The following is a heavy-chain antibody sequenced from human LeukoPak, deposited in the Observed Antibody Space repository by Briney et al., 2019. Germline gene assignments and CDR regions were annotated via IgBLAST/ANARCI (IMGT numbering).Heavy chain of an antibody. J-gene: IGHJ6*03. Sequence: GGSLRLSCAASGFTFSSYGMHWVRQAPGKGLEWVAVISYDGSNKYYADSVKGRFTISRDNSKNTLYLQMNSLRAEDTAVYYCAKDLSEDIGEKYYYYYYYMDVWGKGTTVTVSS. CDR1: GFTFSSYG. CDR3: AKDLSEDIGEKYYYYYYYMDV. D-gene: IGHD3-10*01. CDR2: ISYDGSNK. V-gene: IGHV3-30*18.